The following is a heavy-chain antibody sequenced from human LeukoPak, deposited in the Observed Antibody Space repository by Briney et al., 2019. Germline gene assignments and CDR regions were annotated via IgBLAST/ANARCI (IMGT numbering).Heavy chain of an antibody. CDR2: INHSGST. J-gene: IGHJ4*02. D-gene: IGHD3-22*01. V-gene: IGHV4-34*01. CDR1: GGSFSGYY. CDR3: ARGADYYDSSGYYSAD. Sequence: SETLSLTCAVYGGSFSGYYWSWIRQPPGKGLERIGGINHSGSTNYNPSLKSRVTISVDTSKNQFSLKLSSVTAADTAVYYCARGADYYDSSGYYSADWGQGTLVTVSS.